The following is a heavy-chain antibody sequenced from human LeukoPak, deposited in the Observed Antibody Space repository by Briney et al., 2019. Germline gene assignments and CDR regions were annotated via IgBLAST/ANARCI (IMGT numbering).Heavy chain of an antibody. D-gene: IGHD2-21*02. Sequence: VKVSCKASGYTFTGYYMHWVRQAPGQGLEWMGWINPNSGGTNYAQKFQGRVTMTRDTSISTAYMELSRLRSDDTAVYYCARAMVTAIRHDTLPYGMDVWGQGTTVTVSS. CDR1: GYTFTGYY. V-gene: IGHV1-2*02. CDR2: INPNSGGT. CDR3: ARAMVTAIRHDTLPYGMDV. J-gene: IGHJ6*02.